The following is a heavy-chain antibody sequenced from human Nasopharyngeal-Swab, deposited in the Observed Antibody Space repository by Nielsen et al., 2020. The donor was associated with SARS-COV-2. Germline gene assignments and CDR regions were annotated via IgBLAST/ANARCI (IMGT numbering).Heavy chain of an antibody. CDR1: GGSFSGYY. CDR2: INHSGST. CDR3: ARGDYYYGMDV. Sequence: SETLSLTCAVYGGSFSGYYWSWIRQPPGKGLEWIGEINHSGSTNYNPSLKSRVTISVDKSKNQFSLKLSSVTAADTAVYYCARGDYYYGMDVWGQGTTVTVSS. D-gene: IGHD3-10*01. V-gene: IGHV4-34*01. J-gene: IGHJ6*02.